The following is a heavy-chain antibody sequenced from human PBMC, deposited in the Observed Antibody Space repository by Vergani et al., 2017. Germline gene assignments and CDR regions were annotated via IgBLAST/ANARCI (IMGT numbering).Heavy chain of an antibody. CDR1: GFTFSTYA. J-gene: IGHJ2*01. Sequence: EVQLLESGGGLVQPGGSLRLSCAASGFTFSTYAMSWVRQAPGRGVVWVLAISGSGGNTYYADSVKGRFTISRDNSKNTLYLQMTSLRAEDTAVYYCASSTCSSTTCYYWYFDLWGRGTLVTVSS. D-gene: IGHD2-2*01. CDR2: ISGSGGNT. V-gene: IGHV3-23*01. CDR3: ASSTCSSTTCYYWYFDL.